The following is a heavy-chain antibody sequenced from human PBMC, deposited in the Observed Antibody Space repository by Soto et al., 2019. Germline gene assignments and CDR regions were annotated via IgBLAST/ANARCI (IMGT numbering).Heavy chain of an antibody. J-gene: IGHJ5*02. D-gene: IGHD3-10*01. CDR2: ISAYNGNT. V-gene: IGHV1-18*04. Sequence: ASVKVSCKASGYTFTSYGISWVRQAPGQGLEWMGWISAYNGNTNYAQKLQSRVTMTTDTSTSTAYMELRSLRSDDTAVYYCARDRHQELLWFGELLYENWFDPWGQGTLVTVSS. CDR3: ARDRHQELLWFGELLYENWFDP. CDR1: GYTFTSYG.